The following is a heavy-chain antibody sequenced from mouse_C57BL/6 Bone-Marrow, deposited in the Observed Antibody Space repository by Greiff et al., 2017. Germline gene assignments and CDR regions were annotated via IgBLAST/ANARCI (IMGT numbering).Heavy chain of an antibody. CDR2: INPNNGGS. J-gene: IGHJ3*01. V-gene: IGHV1S81*02. CDR1: GYTFTSYY. D-gene: IGHD3-1*01. Sequence: QVQLQESGAELVKPGASVKLSCKASGYTFTSYYMYWVKQRPGQGLEWIGEINPNNGGSNFNEKFKSKATLTVDKSSTTAYMQLSSLTSEDSAVYYCTRSGRGGFAYWGQGTLVTVSA. CDR3: TRSGRGGFAY.